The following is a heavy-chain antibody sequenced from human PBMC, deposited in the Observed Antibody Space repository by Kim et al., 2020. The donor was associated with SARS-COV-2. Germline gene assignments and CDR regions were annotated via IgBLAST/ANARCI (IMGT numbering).Heavy chain of an antibody. V-gene: IGHV3-33*01. Sequence: GGSLRLSCAASGFIFSNFGMHWCRQAPGEGRDWEAGIWFVGNNNLYADAVKGRFTISSDNAKNTLSLQMNSLRVDDTAVYYCARDDLMGKAGQFDPWGQGTLVIVSS. CDR1: GFIFSNFG. J-gene: IGHJ5*02. CDR3: ARDDLMGKAGQFDP. D-gene: IGHD2-8*01. CDR2: IWFVGNNN.